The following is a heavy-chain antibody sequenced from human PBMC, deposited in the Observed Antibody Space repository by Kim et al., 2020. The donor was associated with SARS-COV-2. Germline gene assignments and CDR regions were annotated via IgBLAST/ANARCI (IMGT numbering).Heavy chain of an antibody. J-gene: IGHJ4*02. V-gene: IGHV3-73*01. CDR3: SSRTITFGEVFEG. D-gene: IGHD3-16*02. Sequence: YEASVQGRFTISGDDSKNTAYLKMNSRKTEDTAVYYCSSRTITFGEVFEGWGQGTLVTVSP.